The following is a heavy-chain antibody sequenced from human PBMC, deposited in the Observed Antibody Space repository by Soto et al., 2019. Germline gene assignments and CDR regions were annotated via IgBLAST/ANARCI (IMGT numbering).Heavy chain of an antibody. CDR3: ARITDTTQTFDY. J-gene: IGHJ4*01. D-gene: IGHD1-26*01. CDR2: INPSGGST. V-gene: IGHV1-46*01. Sequence: GASVKVSCKTSRYTFTRYFIHSVRQAPGQGLEWMGVINPSGGSTSYTQKFQGRVTMTRDTSASTVYMEVSSLRSEDTAVYYCARITDTTQTFDYWGQGTLVTVSS. CDR1: RYTFTRYF.